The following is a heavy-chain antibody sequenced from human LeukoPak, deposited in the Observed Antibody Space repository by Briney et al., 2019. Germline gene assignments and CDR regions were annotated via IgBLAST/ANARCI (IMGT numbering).Heavy chain of an antibody. J-gene: IGHJ3*02. CDR2: IYTSGST. CDR1: GGSISSYY. Sequence: SETLSLTCTVSGGSISSYYWSWIRQPAGKGLEWIGRIYTSGSTNYNPSLKSRVTMSADTFKNHFSLKLTSVTAADTAVYYCARDFDGSGSHGFHIWGQGTIVTVSS. V-gene: IGHV4-4*07. CDR3: ARDFDGSGSHGFHI. D-gene: IGHD3-10*01.